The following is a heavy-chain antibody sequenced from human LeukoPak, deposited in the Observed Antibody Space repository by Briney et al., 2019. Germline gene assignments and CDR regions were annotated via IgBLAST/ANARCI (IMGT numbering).Heavy chain of an antibody. CDR3: ARVAWPPQFDY. Sequence: GGSLRLSCAASGFTVSSNYMSWVRQAPGKGLEWVSVIYSGGSTYYADSVKGRFTISRDNSKNTLYLQMNSLRAEDTAVYYCARVAWPPQFDYWGQGTLVTVSS. V-gene: IGHV3-53*01. J-gene: IGHJ4*02. D-gene: IGHD3-3*02. CDR2: IYSGGST. CDR1: GFTVSSNY.